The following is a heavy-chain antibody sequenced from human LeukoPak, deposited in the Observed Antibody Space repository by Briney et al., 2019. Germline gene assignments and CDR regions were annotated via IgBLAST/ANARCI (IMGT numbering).Heavy chain of an antibody. D-gene: IGHD2-15*01. V-gene: IGHV5-51*01. CDR1: GYNFITYW. CDR3: ARQQQFCSGGNCYSLNAFDL. CDR2: IYPGDSDT. J-gene: IGHJ3*01. Sequence: GESLQISCKGSGYNFITYWIGWVRQMPGKGLEWMGIIYPGDSDTRYSPSFQGQVTISADKSISTAYLQWSSLKASDTAMYSCARQQQFCSGGNCYSLNAFDLWGQGAVVTVSS.